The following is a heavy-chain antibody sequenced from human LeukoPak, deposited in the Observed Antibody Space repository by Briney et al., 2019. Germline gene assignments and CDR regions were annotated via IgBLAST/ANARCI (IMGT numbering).Heavy chain of an antibody. D-gene: IGHD3-16*01. CDR1: GGSIRSSYYY. CDR2: IYDSGST. J-gene: IGHJ5*02. Sequence: SETLSLTCTVSGGSIRSSYYYWGWIRQPPGKGLEWIESIYDSGSTYYNPSLKSRVTISVDTSKNQFSLKLNSVTAADTAVYYCARRYGPWGQGTLVTVSS. CDR3: ARRYGP. V-gene: IGHV4-39*01.